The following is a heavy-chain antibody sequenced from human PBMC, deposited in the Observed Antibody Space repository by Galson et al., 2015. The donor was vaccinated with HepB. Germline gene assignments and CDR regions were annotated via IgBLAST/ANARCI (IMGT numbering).Heavy chain of an antibody. D-gene: IGHD6-19*01. CDR3: ARGLSIAVAGTEFDY. Sequence: ETLSLTCAVYGGSFSGYYWSWIRQPPGKGLEWLGEINHSGSTNYNPSLKSRVTISVDTSKNQFSLKLSSVTAADTAVYYCARGLSIAVAGTEFDYWGQGTLVTASS. CDR2: INHSGST. J-gene: IGHJ4*02. CDR1: GGSFSGYY. V-gene: IGHV4-34*01.